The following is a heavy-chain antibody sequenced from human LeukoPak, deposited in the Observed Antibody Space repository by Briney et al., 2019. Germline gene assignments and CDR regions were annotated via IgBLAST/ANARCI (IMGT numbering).Heavy chain of an antibody. V-gene: IGHV3-23*01. Sequence: GGSLRLSCAASGFTFSNYAMSWVRQAPGKGLDWVSGISGSGHSTYHADSVKGRFTISRDNSKNTLYLQMNSLRAEDTAVYYCAREEGGYFDYWGQGTLVTVSS. CDR1: GFTFSNYA. J-gene: IGHJ4*02. D-gene: IGHD3-16*01. CDR2: ISGSGHST. CDR3: AREEGGYFDY.